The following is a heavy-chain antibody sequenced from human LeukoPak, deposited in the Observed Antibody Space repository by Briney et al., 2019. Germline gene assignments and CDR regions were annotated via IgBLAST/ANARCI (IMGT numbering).Heavy chain of an antibody. CDR3: ARDGDFWSGYPTV. CDR1: GGSNNSTIYH. D-gene: IGHD3-3*01. V-gene: IGHV4-30-2*01. CDR2: MYHSEST. Sequence: PSDTLSLTCTVSGGSNNSTIYHWSWMRQPPGKGLEWIGYMYHSESTSYNPSLKSRVTISVDRSKNQFSLKLSSVTAADTAVYYCARDGDFWSGYPTVWGQGSLVTVSS. J-gene: IGHJ4*02.